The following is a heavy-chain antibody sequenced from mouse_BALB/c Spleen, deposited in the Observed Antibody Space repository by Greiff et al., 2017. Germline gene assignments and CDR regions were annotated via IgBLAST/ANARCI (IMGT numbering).Heavy chain of an antibody. CDR3: ARDRYDAAMDY. V-gene: IGHV5-17*02. CDR1: GFTFSSFG. J-gene: IGHJ4*01. Sequence: EVKLMESGGGLVQPGGSRKLSCAASGFTFSSFGMHWVRQAPEKGLEWVAYISSGSSTIYYADTVKGRFTISRDNPKNTLFLQMTSLRSEDTAMYYCARDRYDAAMDYWGQGTSVTVSS. D-gene: IGHD2-14*01. CDR2: ISSGSSTI.